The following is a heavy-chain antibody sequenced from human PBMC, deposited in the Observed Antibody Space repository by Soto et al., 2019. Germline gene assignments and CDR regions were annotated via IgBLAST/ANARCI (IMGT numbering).Heavy chain of an antibody. J-gene: IGHJ4*02. V-gene: IGHV1-8*01. CDR1: GYTFTRYD. Sequence: ASVKVSCKASGYTFTRYDINWVRQATGQGLEWMGWMNPNSGNTGYAQKFQGRVTMTRNTSISTAYMELSSLRSEDTAAYYCAITNGYDSKFDYWGQGTLVTVSS. CDR2: MNPNSGNT. D-gene: IGHD5-12*01. CDR3: AITNGYDSKFDY.